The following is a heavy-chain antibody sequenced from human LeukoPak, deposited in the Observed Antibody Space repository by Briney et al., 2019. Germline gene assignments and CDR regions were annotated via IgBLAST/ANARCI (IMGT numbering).Heavy chain of an antibody. CDR2: IYYSGST. V-gene: IGHV4-31*03. Sequence: SQTLSPTCTVSGGSISSGGYYWSWIRQHPGKGLEWIGYIYYSGSTYYNPSLKSRVTISVDTSKNQFSLKLSSVTAADTAVYYCARVAARKFMYCGGDCYSNWGQGTLVTVSS. CDR1: GGSISSGGYY. CDR3: ARVAARKFMYCGGDCYSN. D-gene: IGHD2-21*02. J-gene: IGHJ1*01.